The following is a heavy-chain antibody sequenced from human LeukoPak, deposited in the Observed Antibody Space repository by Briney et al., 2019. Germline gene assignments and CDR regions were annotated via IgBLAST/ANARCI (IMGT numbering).Heavy chain of an antibody. V-gene: IGHV3-30*01. D-gene: IGHD6-6*01. CDR2: ISYDGSNK. Sequence: PGGSLRLSCAASGFTFSSYAMHWVRQAPGKGLEWVAVISYDGSNKYYADSVKGRFTISRDNSKNTLYLQMNSLRAEDTAVYYCAREDSSSYYYYYYYMDVWGKRTTVTVSS. CDR1: GFTFSSYA. CDR3: AREDSSSYYYYYYYMDV. J-gene: IGHJ6*03.